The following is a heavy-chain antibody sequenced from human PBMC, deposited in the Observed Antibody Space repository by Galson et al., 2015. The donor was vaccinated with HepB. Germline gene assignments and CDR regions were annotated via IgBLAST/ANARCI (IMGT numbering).Heavy chain of an antibody. D-gene: IGHD2-15*01. J-gene: IGHJ6*03. Sequence: SLRLSCAASGFTFSSHSMNWVRQAPGKGLEWIAYISSSGNNIYYADSVKGRFTISRDNSKNTLYLELNSLRAEDTAVYYCARDLGRGNYMDVWGKGTTVTVSS. CDR3: ARDLGRGNYMDV. CDR1: GFTFSSHS. V-gene: IGHV3-48*01. CDR2: ISSSGNNI.